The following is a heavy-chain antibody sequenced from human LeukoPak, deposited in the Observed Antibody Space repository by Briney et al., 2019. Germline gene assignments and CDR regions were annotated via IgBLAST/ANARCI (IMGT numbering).Heavy chain of an antibody. V-gene: IGHV1-69*06. CDR1: GYTFTSYG. J-gene: IGHJ6*03. CDR2: IIPIFGTA. D-gene: IGHD3-22*01. Sequence: SVKVSCKASGYTFTSYGISWVRQAPGQGLEWMGGIIPIFGTANYAQKFQGRVTITADKSTSTAYMELSSLRSEDTAVYYCARGTNYYDSSGYPYYYYYYMDVWGKGTTVTVSS. CDR3: ARGTNYYDSSGYPYYYYYYMDV.